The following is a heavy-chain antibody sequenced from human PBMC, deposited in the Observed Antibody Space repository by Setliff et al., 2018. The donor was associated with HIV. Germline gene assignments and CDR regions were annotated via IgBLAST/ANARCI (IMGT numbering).Heavy chain of an antibody. CDR2: LNDSGST. CDR3: ARGTQLVWGRWFDP. J-gene: IGHJ5*02. D-gene: IGHD6-6*01. CDR1: GGSFSGHY. V-gene: IGHV4-34*01. Sequence: PSETLSLTCAVYGGSFSGHYRSWIRQPPRKRLEWIGELNDSGSTNYNPSLKSRVTISLDTSKKQFSLRRSSVTAADTAVYYRARGTQLVWGRWFDPWGQGTLVTVS.